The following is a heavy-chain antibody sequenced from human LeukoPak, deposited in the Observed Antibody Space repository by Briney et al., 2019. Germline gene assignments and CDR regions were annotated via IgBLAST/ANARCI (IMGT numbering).Heavy chain of an antibody. J-gene: IGHJ6*03. V-gene: IGHV4-59*08. Sequence: SETLSLTCTVSGGSISSYYWSWIRQPPGKGLEWLGYIYYSGSTNYNPSLKSRVTISVDTSRNQFSLKLSSVTAADTAVYFCARNTGIAAVGNPSYYFYYYMDVWGQGTTVTVSS. CDR1: GGSISSYY. D-gene: IGHD6-13*01. CDR2: IYYSGST. CDR3: ARNTGIAAVGNPSYYFYYYMDV.